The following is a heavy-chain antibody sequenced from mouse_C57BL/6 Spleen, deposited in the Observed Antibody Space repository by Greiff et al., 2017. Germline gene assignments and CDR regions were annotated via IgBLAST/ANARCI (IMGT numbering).Heavy chain of an antibody. CDR3: TRGLVYDGYY. J-gene: IGHJ2*01. D-gene: IGHD2-3*01. CDR2: IDPENGDT. CDR1: GFNIKDDY. Sequence: EVKLQESGAELVRPGASVKLSCTASGFNIKDDYMHWVKQRPEQGLEWIGWIDPENGDTEYASKFQGKATITADTSSNTAYLQLSSLTSEDTAVYYCTRGLVYDGYYWGQGTTLTVSS. V-gene: IGHV14-4*01.